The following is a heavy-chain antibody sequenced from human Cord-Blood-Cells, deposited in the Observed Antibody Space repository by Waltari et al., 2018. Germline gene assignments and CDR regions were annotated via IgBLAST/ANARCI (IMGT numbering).Heavy chain of an antibody. D-gene: IGHD2-2*01. J-gene: IGHJ4*02. CDR1: GFTFSSYA. CDR2: ISYDGSNK. Sequence: QVQLVESGGGVVQPGRSLRLSCAASGFTFSSYAMHWVRPAPGKGLEWVAVISYDGSNKYYADSVKGRFTISRDNSKNTLYLQMNSLRAEDTAVYYCARGEYVVVPAAIDYWGQGTLVTVSS. CDR3: ARGEYVVVPAAIDY. V-gene: IGHV3-30-3*01.